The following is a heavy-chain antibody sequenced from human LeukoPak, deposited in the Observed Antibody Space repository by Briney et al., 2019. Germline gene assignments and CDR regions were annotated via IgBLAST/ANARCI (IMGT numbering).Heavy chain of an antibody. J-gene: IGHJ3*01. CDR3: ASRDNTGYSSGWYEPGLT. CDR2: INHSGST. V-gene: IGHV4-34*01. D-gene: IGHD6-19*01. CDR1: GGSFSGYY. Sequence: KPSETLSLTCAVYGGSFSGYYWSWIRQPPGKGLEWIGEINHSGSTNYNPSLKSRVTISVDTSKNQFSLKLSSVTAADTAVYYCASRDNTGYSSGWYEPGLTWGQGTMVTVSS.